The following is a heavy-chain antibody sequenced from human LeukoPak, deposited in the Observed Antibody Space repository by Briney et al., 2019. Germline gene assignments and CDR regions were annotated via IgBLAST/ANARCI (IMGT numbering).Heavy chain of an antibody. J-gene: IGHJ4*02. V-gene: IGHV1-18*01. Sequence: ASVKVSCKASGYTFTSYAMNWVRQAPGQGLEWMGWISAYNGDTNSAQKLQGRVTMTTDTSTSTAYMELRSLRSDDTAVYYCARDNFRGSFSGGSVYWGQGTLVTVSS. CDR1: GYTFTSYA. CDR2: ISAYNGDT. CDR3: ARDNFRGSFSGGSVY. D-gene: IGHD1-26*01.